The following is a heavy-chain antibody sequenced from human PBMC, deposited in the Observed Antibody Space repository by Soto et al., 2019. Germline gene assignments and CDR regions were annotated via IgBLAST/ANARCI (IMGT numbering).Heavy chain of an antibody. V-gene: IGHV4-59*01. CDR1: GGSISSYY. CDR3: ARAPLGATNYYYGVDV. Sequence: SETLSLTCTVSGGSISSYYWSWIRQPPGKGLEWIGYIYYSGSTNYNPSLKSRVTISVDTSKNQFSLKLSSVTAADTAVYYCARAPLGATNYYYGVDVWGEGTTVTVSS. CDR2: IYYSGST. D-gene: IGHD1-26*01. J-gene: IGHJ6*04.